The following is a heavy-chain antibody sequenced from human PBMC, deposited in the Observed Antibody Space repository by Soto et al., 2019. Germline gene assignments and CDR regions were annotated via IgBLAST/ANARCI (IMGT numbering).Heavy chain of an antibody. CDR1: GYTFTRYN. CDR2: INAGNGNT. CDR3: ARPKDYDDCLDY. D-gene: IGHD3-22*01. J-gene: IGHJ4*02. Sequence: QVQLVQSGAEVKKPGASVKVSCKASGYTFTRYNMHWVRQAPGQRLEWMGWINAGNGNTKYSQKFQGRVTITRDTSANTAYMELSSLISEDTAVYDCARPKDYDDCLDYWGQGTLVTVSS. V-gene: IGHV1-3*01.